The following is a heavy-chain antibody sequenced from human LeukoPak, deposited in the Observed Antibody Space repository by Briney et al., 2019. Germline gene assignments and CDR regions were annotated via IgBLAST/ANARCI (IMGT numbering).Heavy chain of an antibody. CDR1: GYTFTSYA. Sequence: GASVKVSCKASGYTFTSYAMHWVRQAPGQRLEWMGWINAGNGNTKYSQKFQGRVTITRDTSASTAYMELSSLRSEDTAVYYCARGRNGVRGYYLKVMDYWGRGTLVTVSS. D-gene: IGHD3-22*01. J-gene: IGHJ4*02. CDR2: INAGNGNT. V-gene: IGHV1-3*01. CDR3: ARGRNGVRGYYLKVMDY.